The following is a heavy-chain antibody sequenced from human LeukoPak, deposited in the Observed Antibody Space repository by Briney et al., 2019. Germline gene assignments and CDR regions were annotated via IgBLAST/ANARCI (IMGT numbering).Heavy chain of an antibody. V-gene: IGHV3-66*01. Sequence: GGSLRLSCTASGFTVSSNYMSWVRQAPGKGLEWVSVIYRGGSTYYADSVRGRFTISRDNSKNTLYFQMNSLRAEDTAVYYCARDPGYSGYDLWGQGTLVTVSS. CDR3: ARDPGYSGYDL. CDR2: IYRGGST. CDR1: GFTVSSNY. J-gene: IGHJ4*02. D-gene: IGHD5-12*01.